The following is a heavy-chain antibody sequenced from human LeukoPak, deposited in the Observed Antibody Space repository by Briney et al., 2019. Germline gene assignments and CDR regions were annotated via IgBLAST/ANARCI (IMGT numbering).Heavy chain of an antibody. CDR2: INPNSGGT. J-gene: IGHJ4*02. D-gene: IGHD6-13*01. CDR1: GYTFTGYY. V-gene: IGHV1-2*02. Sequence: ASVKVSCKASGYTFTGYYMHWVRQAPGQGLEWMGWINPNSGGTNYAQKFQGRVTMTRDTSISTAYMELSRLRSDDTAVYYCARSYSSSWYYFDYWGQGTLVTISS. CDR3: ARSYSSSWYYFDY.